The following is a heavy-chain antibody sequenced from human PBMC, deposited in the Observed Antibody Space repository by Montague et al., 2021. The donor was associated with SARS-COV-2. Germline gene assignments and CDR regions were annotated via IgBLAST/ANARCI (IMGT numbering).Heavy chain of an antibody. CDR2: IDWDGDK. J-gene: IGHJ6*02. V-gene: IGHV2-70*11. Sequence: PALVKPTQTLTLTSTFSGFSLSTSGMCMTWIRQPPGKALEWLARIDWDGDKYYNTSLKSRLTISKDTSKNLLVLTMTNMDPVDTATYYCARGPSDTYYYNGMDVWGRGTTVTVSS. CDR3: ARGPSDTYYYNGMDV. CDR1: GFSLSTSGMC.